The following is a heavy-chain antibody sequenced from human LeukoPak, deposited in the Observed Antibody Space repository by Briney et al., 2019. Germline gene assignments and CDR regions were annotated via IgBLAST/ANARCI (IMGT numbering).Heavy chain of an antibody. CDR2: IKEDGSEK. J-gene: IGHJ4*02. Sequence: GGSLRLSCAASGFTFNQYLMSWVRQAPGKGLEWVGNIKEDGSEKYYLDSVKGRFTISRDNAKNSLFLQMNSLRAEDTAVYYCAKWAGGFDWWGQGTLVTVSS. V-gene: IGHV3-7*02. CDR1: GFTFNQYL. CDR3: AKWAGGFDW. D-gene: IGHD1-26*01.